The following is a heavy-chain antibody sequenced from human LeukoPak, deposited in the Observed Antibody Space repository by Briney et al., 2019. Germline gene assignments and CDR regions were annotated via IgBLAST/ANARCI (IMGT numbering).Heavy chain of an antibody. D-gene: IGHD5-12*01. CDR1: GFTFSSYW. Sequence: GGSLRLSCAASGFTFSSYWMHWVRQAPGKGLVWVSRIKSDGSSTSYADSVKGRFTISRDNAKNTLYLQMNSLSAEDTAVYYCARWEGSGYALDYWGQGSLVTVSS. CDR2: IKSDGSST. CDR3: ARWEGSGYALDY. J-gene: IGHJ4*02. V-gene: IGHV3-74*01.